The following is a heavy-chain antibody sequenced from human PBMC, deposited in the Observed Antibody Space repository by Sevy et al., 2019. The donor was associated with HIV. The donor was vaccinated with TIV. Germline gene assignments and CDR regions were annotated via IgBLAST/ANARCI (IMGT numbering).Heavy chain of an antibody. CDR2: ISSSSYI. V-gene: IGHV3-21*01. D-gene: IGHD2-15*01. CDR3: ACTVVTYYYYGMDV. J-gene: IGHJ6*02. Sequence: GGSLRLSCAASGFTFSSYSMNWVRQAPGKGLEWVSSISSSSYIYYADSVKGRFTISRDNAKNSLYLQMNSLRAEDTAVYYCACTVVTYYYYGMDVWGQGTTVTVSS. CDR1: GFTFSSYS.